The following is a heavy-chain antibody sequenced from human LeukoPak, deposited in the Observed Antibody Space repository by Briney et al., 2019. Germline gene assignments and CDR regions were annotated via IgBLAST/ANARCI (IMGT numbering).Heavy chain of an antibody. CDR3: ARGYGSGSYSPHSDY. CDR1: GGSFSGYY. V-gene: IGHV4-34*01. J-gene: IGHJ4*02. Sequence: SETLSLTCAVYGGSFSGYYWSWIRQPPGKGLEWVGEINHSGSTNYNPSLKSRVTISVDTSKIQFSLKLSSVTAADTAVYYCARGYGSGSYSPHSDYWGQGTLVTVSS. CDR2: INHSGST. D-gene: IGHD3-10*01.